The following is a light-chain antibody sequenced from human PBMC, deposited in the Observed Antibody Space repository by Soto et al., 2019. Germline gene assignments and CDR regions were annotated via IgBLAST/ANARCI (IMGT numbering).Light chain of an antibody. CDR3: LQDNNYPWT. CDR2: GAS. V-gene: IGKV1-6*01. Sequence: AIQMTQSPSSLSVSVGDRVTISCRACQAIRNDLGWYQQKPGKAPNLLIYGASSLESGVPSRFSGSGSGTDFTLTISSLQPEDFAAYYCLQDNNYPWTFGQGTKVEI. J-gene: IGKJ1*01. CDR1: QAIRND.